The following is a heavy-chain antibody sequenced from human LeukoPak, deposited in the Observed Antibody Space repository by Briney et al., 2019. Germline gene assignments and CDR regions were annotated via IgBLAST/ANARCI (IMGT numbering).Heavy chain of an antibody. Sequence: GGSLRLSCAASGFTFSSYWMSWVRQAPGKGPEWVANIKQDGSEKYYVDSVKGRFTISRDNAKNSLYLQMNSLRAEDTAVYYCARRKYYYGSGSYPFDYWGQGTLVTVSS. D-gene: IGHD3-10*01. J-gene: IGHJ4*02. V-gene: IGHV3-7*01. CDR3: ARRKYYYGSGSYPFDY. CDR2: IKQDGSEK. CDR1: GFTFSSYW.